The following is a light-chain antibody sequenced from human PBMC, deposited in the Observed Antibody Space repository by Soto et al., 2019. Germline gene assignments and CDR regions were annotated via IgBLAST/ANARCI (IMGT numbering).Light chain of an antibody. CDR1: QSVGRN. CDR3: QQYDKWSPLT. J-gene: IGKJ4*01. V-gene: IGKV3D-15*01. Sequence: VVMTQSPATLSVSPGESATLSCRASQSVGRNLAWYQQKPGQAPRLLLYGASFRATNVTDRFSGRGSGTEFTLTISGLQSDDFAVSYCQQYDKWSPLTFGEGTKVEIK. CDR2: GAS.